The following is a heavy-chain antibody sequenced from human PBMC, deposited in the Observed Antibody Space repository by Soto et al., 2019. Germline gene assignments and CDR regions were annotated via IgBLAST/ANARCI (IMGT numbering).Heavy chain of an antibody. CDR2: IKSKTDGGAT. Sequence: GGSLRLSCAASGFTFSNAWMSWVRQAPGKGLEWVGRIKSKTDGGATDYAAPVKGRFTISREDSKNTLYLQMNSLKTEDTAVYYCTTSVGYLYYFDYWGQGTLVTVSS. J-gene: IGHJ4*02. V-gene: IGHV3-15*01. D-gene: IGHD6-25*01. CDR1: GFTFSNAW. CDR3: TTSVGYLYYFDY.